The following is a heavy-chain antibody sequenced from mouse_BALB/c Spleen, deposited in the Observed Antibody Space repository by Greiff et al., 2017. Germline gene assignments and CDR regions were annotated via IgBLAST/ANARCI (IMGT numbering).Heavy chain of an antibody. V-gene: IGHV5-4*02. CDR1: GFTFSDYY. CDR2: ISDGGSYT. J-gene: IGHJ3*01. Sequence: EVKLVESGGGLVKPGGSLKLSCAASGFTFSDYYMYWVRQTPEKRLEWVATISDGGSYTYYPDSVKGRFTISRDNAKNNLYLQMSSLKSEDTAMYYCARGSSYVFAYWGQGILVTVSA. D-gene: IGHD1-1*01. CDR3: ARGSSYVFAY.